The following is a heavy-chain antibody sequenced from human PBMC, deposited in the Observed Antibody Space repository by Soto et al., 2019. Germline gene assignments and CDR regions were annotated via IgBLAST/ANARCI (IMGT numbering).Heavy chain of an antibody. CDR2: INPSGVST. CDR3: ARGGGVPANISPFDY. D-gene: IGHD2-21*02. V-gene: IGHV1-46*01. J-gene: IGHJ4*02. CDR1: GYTLTNYY. Sequence: ASVKVSCKASGYTLTNYYIHWVRQAPGQGLEWMGIINPSGVSTIYAPKFQGRVTMTRDTSTSTLYMELSSLRSDDTAVYYCARGGGVPANISPFDYCGQGTQVTVSS.